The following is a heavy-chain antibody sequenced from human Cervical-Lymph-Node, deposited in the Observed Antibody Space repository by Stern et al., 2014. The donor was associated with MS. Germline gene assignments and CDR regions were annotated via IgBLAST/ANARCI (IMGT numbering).Heavy chain of an antibody. J-gene: IGHJ1*01. CDR2: IYPGDSDT. CDR1: GYIFSTYW. CDR3: ARPSNSGLFLQH. V-gene: IGHV5-51*01. D-gene: IGHD6-19*01. Sequence: MQLVQSGAEVKKPGESLKISCKGSGYIFSTYWIAWVRQVPGRGLEWMGLIYPGDSDTRYSPSFQGHVPISADTSISTAYLQWSGLKASDTAIYYCARPSNSGLFLQHWGQGTLVTVSS.